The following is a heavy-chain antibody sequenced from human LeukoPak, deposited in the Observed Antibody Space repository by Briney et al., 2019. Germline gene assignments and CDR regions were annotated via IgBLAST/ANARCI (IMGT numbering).Heavy chain of an antibody. Sequence: GGSLRLSCAASGFIISSFGMHWVRQAPGKGLEWVAVVSNDGTNKYYADSVKGRFTISRDNSKNTLYLQMNSLRAEDTAVYYCAKPAADYWGQGTLVTVSS. CDR1: GFIISSFG. D-gene: IGHD2-15*01. V-gene: IGHV3-30*18. CDR3: AKPAADY. J-gene: IGHJ4*02. CDR2: VSNDGTNK.